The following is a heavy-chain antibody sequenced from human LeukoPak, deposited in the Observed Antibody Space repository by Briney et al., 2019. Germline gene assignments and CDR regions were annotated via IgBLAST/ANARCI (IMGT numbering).Heavy chain of an antibody. D-gene: IGHD2-15*01. CDR2: IDLYTGGA. J-gene: IGHJ6*02. CDR3: ARDILGRSNGGSNYFGMEV. Sequence: ASVKVSCKASGYTFTNYGIHWVRQAPGQGLEWMGCIDLYTGGAHYAQKFQDWLSMTRDTSINTAYMELSSLRSDDAAVYYCARDILGRSNGGSNYFGMEVWGQGTTVTVSS. V-gene: IGHV1-2*04. CDR1: GYTFTNYG.